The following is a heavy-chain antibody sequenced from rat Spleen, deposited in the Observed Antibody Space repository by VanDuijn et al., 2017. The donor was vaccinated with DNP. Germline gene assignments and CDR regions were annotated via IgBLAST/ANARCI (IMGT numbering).Heavy chain of an antibody. V-gene: IGHV5-22*01. J-gene: IGHJ2*01. D-gene: IGHD4-3*01. CDR3: IRWNSGHFDY. Sequence: EVQLVESGGGLVQPGRSMKLSCAASGFTFGDYGMAWVLQAPTKGLEWVASISYDGYAPYYGDSVKGRFTISRDNAKSTLYLQMNSLRSEDMATYYCIRWNSGHFDYWGQGVMVTVSS. CDR1: GFTFGDYG. CDR2: ISYDGYAP.